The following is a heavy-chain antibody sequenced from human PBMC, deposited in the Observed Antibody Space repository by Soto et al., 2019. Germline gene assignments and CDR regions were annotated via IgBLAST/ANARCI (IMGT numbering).Heavy chain of an antibody. CDR2: ISGSGGST. V-gene: IGHV3-23*01. Sequence: GALRLSCAASGFTFSSYAMSWVRQAPGKALLWVSAISGSGGSTYYADSVKGRFTISRDNSNNTLYLQMNRLRADDTAVYYCAKDLLGYYYGSGSYHYMDVWGKGTTVTVSS. CDR1: GFTFSSYA. J-gene: IGHJ6*03. CDR3: AKDLLGYYYGSGSYHYMDV. D-gene: IGHD3-10*01.